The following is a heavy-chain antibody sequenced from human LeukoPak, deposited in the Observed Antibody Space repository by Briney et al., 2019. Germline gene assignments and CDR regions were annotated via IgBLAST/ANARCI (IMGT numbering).Heavy chain of an antibody. V-gene: IGHV3-23*01. CDR1: ELAFSSYA. D-gene: IGHD6-19*01. CDR2: ISGSGGTT. CDR3: AKDLGAVAGQYLDN. Sequence: GGSLRLSCAASELAFSSYAMSWVRQAPGKGLEWVSAISGSGGTTYYADSVEGRFTVSRHNYKNTLYLQMNSLRAEDTAVYYCAKDLGAVAGQYLDNWGQGTLVTVSS. J-gene: IGHJ4*02.